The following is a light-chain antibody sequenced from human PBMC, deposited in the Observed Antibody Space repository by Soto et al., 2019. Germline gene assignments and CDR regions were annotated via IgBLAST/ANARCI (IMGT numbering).Light chain of an antibody. CDR1: SSDVGGYNY. V-gene: IGLV2-14*01. CDR3: SLYTSSSTLGV. J-gene: IGLJ2*01. CDR2: DVS. Sequence: QSALTQPASVSGSPGQSITISCTGTSSDVGGYNYVSWYQQHPGKAPKLLIYDVSNRPSGVSNRFSGSKSGNTASLTISGLQAEDEADYYCSLYTSSSTLGVCGGGPTLTVL.